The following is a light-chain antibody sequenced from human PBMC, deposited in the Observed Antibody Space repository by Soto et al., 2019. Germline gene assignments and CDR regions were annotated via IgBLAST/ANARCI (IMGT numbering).Light chain of an antibody. CDR3: RSYQSSSTLV. CDR1: SSDVGGYNY. V-gene: IGLV2-14*01. CDR2: DVS. Sequence: QSALTQPASVSGSPGQSITISCTGTSSDVGGYNYASWYQQHPGKAPKLMIYDVSNRPSGVSKRFSGSKSGNTASLTTSGLQDEDEADYYCRSYQSSSTLVFGGGTKLTVL. J-gene: IGLJ2*01.